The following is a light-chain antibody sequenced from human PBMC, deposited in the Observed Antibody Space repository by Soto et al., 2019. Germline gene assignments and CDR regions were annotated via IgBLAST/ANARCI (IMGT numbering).Light chain of an antibody. CDR2: AAS. V-gene: IGKV1-39*01. J-gene: IGKJ1*01. CDR3: QQSYSTPWT. Sequence: DIPMTQSPSSLSASVGDRVTITCRASQSISNYLNWYQQKPGEAPKLLIYAASSLQSGVPSRFSGSGSGTDFTLTISSLQPEDFATYYCQQSYSTPWTFGQGTKVEIK. CDR1: QSISNY.